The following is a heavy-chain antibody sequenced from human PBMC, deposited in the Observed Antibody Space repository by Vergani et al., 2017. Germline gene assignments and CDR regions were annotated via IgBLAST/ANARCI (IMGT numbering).Heavy chain of an antibody. Sequence: QVQLVESGGGVVQPGRSLRLSCAASGFTFSSYAMHWVRQAPGKGLEWVAVISYDGSNKYYADSVKGRFTISRDNSKTTLYLQMNSLRAEDTAVYYCARGDYYDSSGKFDDWGQGTLVTVSS. J-gene: IGHJ4*02. D-gene: IGHD3-22*01. CDR1: GFTFSSYA. CDR3: ARGDYYDSSGKFDD. V-gene: IGHV3-30-3*01. CDR2: ISYDGSNK.